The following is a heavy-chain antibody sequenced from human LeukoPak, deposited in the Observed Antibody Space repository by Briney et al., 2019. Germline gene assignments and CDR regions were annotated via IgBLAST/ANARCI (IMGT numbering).Heavy chain of an antibody. Sequence: PGGSLRLSCAASGFTFSSYGMHWVRQAPGKGLEWVAFIRYDGSNKYYADSVKGRFTVSRDNSKNTLYLQMNSLRAEDTAVYYCARDGGSVTQYYYYYMDVWGKGTTVTVFS. J-gene: IGHJ6*03. D-gene: IGHD4-17*01. CDR2: IRYDGSNK. CDR3: ARDGGSVTQYYYYYMDV. CDR1: GFTFSSYG. V-gene: IGHV3-30*02.